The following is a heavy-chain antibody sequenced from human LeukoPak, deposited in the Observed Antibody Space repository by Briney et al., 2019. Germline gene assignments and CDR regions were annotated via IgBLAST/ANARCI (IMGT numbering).Heavy chain of an antibody. CDR2: IIPIFGTA. CDR3: ARSPAGLWFGELASYFDY. Sequence: ASVKVSCKASGGTFSSYAISWVRQAPGQGLEWMGGIIPIFGTANYAQKFQGRVTITTDESTGTAYMELSSLRSEDTAVYYCARSPAGLWFGELASYFDYWGQGTLVTVSS. J-gene: IGHJ4*02. D-gene: IGHD3-10*01. V-gene: IGHV1-69*05. CDR1: GGTFSSYA.